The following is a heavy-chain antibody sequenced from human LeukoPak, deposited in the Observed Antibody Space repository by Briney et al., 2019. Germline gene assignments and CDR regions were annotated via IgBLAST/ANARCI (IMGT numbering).Heavy chain of an antibody. V-gene: IGHV1-24*01. CDR3: ATARIRITIFGVVIPNWFDP. Sequence: ASVKVSCKVSGYTLTELSMHWVRQAPGKGLEWMGGFDPEDGETIYAQKFQGRVTMTEDTSTDTAYMELSSLRSEDTAVYYCATARIRITIFGVVIPNWFDPWGQGTLVTVSS. D-gene: IGHD3-3*01. CDR2: FDPEDGET. J-gene: IGHJ5*02. CDR1: GYTLTELS.